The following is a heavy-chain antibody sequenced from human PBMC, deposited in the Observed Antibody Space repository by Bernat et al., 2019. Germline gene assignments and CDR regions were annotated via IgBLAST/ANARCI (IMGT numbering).Heavy chain of an antibody. J-gene: IGHJ4*02. Sequence: EVQLVESGGGLVKPGGSLRLSCAASGFTFSSYSMNWVRQAPGKGLEWVSSISSSSSYIYYADSVKGRFTISRENAKNSLYLQMNSLRAEDTAVYYCARVWKGYYYDSSGYYPRHFDYWGQGTLVTVSS. CDR1: GFTFSSYS. CDR3: ARVWKGYYYDSSGYYPRHFDY. D-gene: IGHD3-22*01. CDR2: ISSSSSYI. V-gene: IGHV3-21*01.